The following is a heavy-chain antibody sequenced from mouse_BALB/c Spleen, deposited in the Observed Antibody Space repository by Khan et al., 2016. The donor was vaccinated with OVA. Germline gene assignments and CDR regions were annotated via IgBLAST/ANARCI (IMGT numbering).Heavy chain of an antibody. D-gene: IGHD2-3*01. V-gene: IGHV3-2*02. J-gene: IGHJ4*01. CDR2: ISYSGST. Sequence: EVQLQESGPGLVKPSQSLSLTCTVTGYSITSDYAWNWIRQFPGNKLEWMGYISYSGSTSYNPSLKSRISINRATSKNQFFLQLNSVTTEDTATYYCARRGDGYYGAMDYWGQGTSVTVSS. CDR3: ARRGDGYYGAMDY. CDR1: GYSITSDYA.